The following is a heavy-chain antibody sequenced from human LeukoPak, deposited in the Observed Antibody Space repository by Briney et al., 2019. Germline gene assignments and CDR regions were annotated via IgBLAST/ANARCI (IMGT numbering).Heavy chain of an antibody. J-gene: IGHJ5*02. D-gene: IGHD6-13*01. CDR2: ISIYNGNT. V-gene: IGHV1-18*01. CDR3: ARDSSSAPKWFDP. Sequence: ASVKVSCKASGFTFTSYGFSWVRQAPGQGLEWMGWISIYNGNTSYAPKVQGRVTMTTDTSTSTAYMELRSLRSDDTAVYYCARDSSSAPKWFDPWGQGTLVTVSS. CDR1: GFTFTSYG.